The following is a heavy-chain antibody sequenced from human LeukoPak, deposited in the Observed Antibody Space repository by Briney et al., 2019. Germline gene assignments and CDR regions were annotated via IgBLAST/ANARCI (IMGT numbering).Heavy chain of an antibody. CDR1: GYSISSSNW. Sequence: PSETLSLTWALSGYSISSSNWWGSIRQPPGKGLEWIGYIYYSGSTYYNPSLKSRITMSVDTSKNQFSLKLSSVTAVDTAVYYCARTYYYDSSGYYFPGAFDIWGQGTMVTVSS. CDR3: ARTYYYDSSGYYFPGAFDI. V-gene: IGHV4-28*01. J-gene: IGHJ3*02. CDR2: IYYSGST. D-gene: IGHD3-22*01.